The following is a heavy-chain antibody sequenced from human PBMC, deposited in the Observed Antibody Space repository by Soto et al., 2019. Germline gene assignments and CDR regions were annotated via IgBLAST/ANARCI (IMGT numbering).Heavy chain of an antibody. CDR2: VYYSGSS. J-gene: IGHJ4*02. CDR3: ARHPGTADTSDFDY. V-gene: IGHV4-30-4*01. D-gene: IGHD6-13*01. Sequence: ASETLSLTCTVSGDSISGGASFWSWIRQPPGKGLEWIANVYYSGSSYYNPSLKSRLTISVDTTKNQFSLQLKSMTAADTAVYYCARHPGTADTSDFDYWGQGTLVTVSS. CDR1: GDSISGGASF.